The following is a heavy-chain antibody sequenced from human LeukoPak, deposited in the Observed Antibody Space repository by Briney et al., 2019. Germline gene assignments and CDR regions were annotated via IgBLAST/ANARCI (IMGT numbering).Heavy chain of an antibody. D-gene: IGHD6-19*01. CDR1: GYTFTGYY. Sequence: ASVKVSCKASGYTFTGYYMHWVRQAPGQGLEWMGRINPNSGGTNYAQNFQGRVTMTRDTSISTAYMELSRLRSDDTAVYYCARDRVAGSTYAEGNYFDYWGQGILVTVSS. J-gene: IGHJ4*02. V-gene: IGHV1-2*06. CDR3: ARDRVAGSTYAEGNYFDY. CDR2: INPNSGGT.